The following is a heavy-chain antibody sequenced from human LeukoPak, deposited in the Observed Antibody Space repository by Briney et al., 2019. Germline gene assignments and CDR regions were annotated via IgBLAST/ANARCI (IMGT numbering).Heavy chain of an antibody. J-gene: IGHJ4*02. CDR2: IYYSGST. V-gene: IGHV4-39*01. CDR3: ARHRLGSGWSPLDY. CDR1: GGSISSSSYY. D-gene: IGHD6-19*01. Sequence: SETLSLTCTFSGGSISSSSYYWGWIRQPPGKGLEWIGSIYYSGSTYYNPSLKSRVTISVDTSKNQFSLKLSSVTAADTAVYYCARHRLGSGWSPLDYWGQGTLVTVSS.